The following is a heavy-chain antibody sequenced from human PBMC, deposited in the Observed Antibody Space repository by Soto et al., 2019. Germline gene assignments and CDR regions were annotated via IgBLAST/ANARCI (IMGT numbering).Heavy chain of an antibody. Sequence: ASVKVSCKASGYTFTGYYMHWVRQAPGQGLEWMGWISAYNGNTNYAQKLQGRVTMTTETSTSTAYMELRSLRSDDTAVYYCARELLWFGELSPDYWGQGTLVTVSS. CDR3: ARELLWFGELSPDY. CDR2: ISAYNGNT. D-gene: IGHD3-10*01. J-gene: IGHJ4*02. V-gene: IGHV1-18*04. CDR1: GYTFTGYY.